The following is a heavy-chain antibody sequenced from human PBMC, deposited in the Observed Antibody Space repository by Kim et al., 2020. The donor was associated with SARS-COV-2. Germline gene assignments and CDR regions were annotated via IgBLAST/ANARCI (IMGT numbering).Heavy chain of an antibody. D-gene: IGHD3-10*01. Sequence: ASVKVSCKVSGYTLTELSMHWVRQAPGQGLEWMGGFDPEDGETIYAQKFQGRVTMTEDTSTDTAYMELSSLRSEDTAVYYCATAGAWFGELSDAFDIWGQGTLVTVSS. CDR3: ATAGAWFGELSDAFDI. J-gene: IGHJ3*02. CDR2: FDPEDGET. V-gene: IGHV1-24*01. CDR1: GYTLTELS.